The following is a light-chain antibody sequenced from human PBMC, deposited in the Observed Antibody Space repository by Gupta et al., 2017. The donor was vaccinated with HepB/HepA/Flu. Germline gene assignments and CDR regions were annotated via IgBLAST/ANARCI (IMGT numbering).Light chain of an antibody. CDR3: SSSAGSNNFV. J-gene: IGLJ1*01. Sequence: QSAMTQPPSASGAPGQSVTIYCTGTSSDVGGYNYVSWYQLHPGKAPKLMIYDVTNRPSGFPARFSCSKSCHTASLTVSWLQAEYEAAYYCSSSAGSNNFVFVTGTKVTVL. CDR1: SSDVGGYNY. V-gene: IGLV2-8*01. CDR2: DVT.